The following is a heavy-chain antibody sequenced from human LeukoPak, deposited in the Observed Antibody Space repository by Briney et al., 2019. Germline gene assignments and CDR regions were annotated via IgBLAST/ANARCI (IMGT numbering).Heavy chain of an antibody. CDR1: GASITAHS. CDR2: IHGNGST. CDR3: V. V-gene: IGHV4-4*07. Sequence: SETLSFTCTVSGASITAHSWNWIRQPAGKALEWIGRIHGNGSTNYNPSLKSRVTMSLDTSKSQFSLKLPSVTAADTALYMDVWGQGTTVAASS. J-gene: IGHJ6*02.